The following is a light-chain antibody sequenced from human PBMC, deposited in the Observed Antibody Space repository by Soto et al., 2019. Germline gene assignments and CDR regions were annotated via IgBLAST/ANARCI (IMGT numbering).Light chain of an antibody. CDR2: DVT. Sequence: QSALTQPPSASGSPGQSVTISCTGTSSDVGGYNYVSWYQQHPGKAPKLMIYDVTKRPSGVPDRFSGSKSGNTASLTVSGLQAEDEADYYCSSVGGSNNFVVLGGGTKLTVL. CDR1: SSDVGGYNY. J-gene: IGLJ2*01. V-gene: IGLV2-8*01. CDR3: SSVGGSNNFVV.